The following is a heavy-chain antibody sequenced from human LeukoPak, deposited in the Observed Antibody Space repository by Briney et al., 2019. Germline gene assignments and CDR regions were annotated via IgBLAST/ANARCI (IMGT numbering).Heavy chain of an antibody. CDR3: AMATWVGGLDY. V-gene: IGHV3-66*01. CDR1: GFTVSSNY. J-gene: IGHJ4*02. D-gene: IGHD1-26*01. CDR2: IYRGGST. Sequence: GGPLRLSCAASGFTVSSNYMSWVRHAPGNGLEWVSVIYRGGSTYYATSVKGRFTISRDNSKNTLYLQMTNLRAEDTAVYYCAMATWVGGLDYWGQGTLVTVSS.